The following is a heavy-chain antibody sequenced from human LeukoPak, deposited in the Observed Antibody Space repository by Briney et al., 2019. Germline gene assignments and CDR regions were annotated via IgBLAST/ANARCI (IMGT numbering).Heavy chain of an antibody. CDR3: AREVGYDSSGYYPRCFDY. V-gene: IGHV3-21*01. Sequence: GGSLRLSCAASGFTFSSYSMNWVRQAPGKGLEWVSSISSSSSYIYYADSVKGRFTISRDNAKNSLYLQMNSLRAEDTAVYYCAREVGYDSSGYYPRCFDYWGQGTLVTVSS. CDR2: ISSSSSYI. D-gene: IGHD3-22*01. J-gene: IGHJ4*02. CDR1: GFTFSSYS.